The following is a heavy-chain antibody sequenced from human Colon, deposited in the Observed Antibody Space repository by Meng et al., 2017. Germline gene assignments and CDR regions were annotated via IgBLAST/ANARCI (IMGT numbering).Heavy chain of an antibody. CDR3: ARDLYYYVDWFDP. D-gene: IGHD3-10*02. CDR2: IIPIFGTA. CDR1: GGTFSSYA. V-gene: IGHV1-69*06. J-gene: IGHJ5*02. Sequence: SVKVSCKASGGTFSSYAISWVRQAPGQGLEWMGGIIPIFGTANYAQKFQGRVTITADKSTSTAYMELSSLSSEDTAVYYCARDLYYYVDWFDPWGQGTMVTVSS.